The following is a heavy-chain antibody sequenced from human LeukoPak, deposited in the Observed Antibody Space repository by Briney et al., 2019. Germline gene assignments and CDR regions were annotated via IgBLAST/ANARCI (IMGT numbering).Heavy chain of an antibody. V-gene: IGHV4-38-2*01. CDR3: ARLMDVGIDY. CDR1: GFTFSSYA. J-gene: IGHJ4*02. CDR2: IYHSGST. D-gene: IGHD7-27*01. Sequence: GSLRLSCAASGFTFSSYAMSWVRQAPGKGLEWIGSIYHSGSTYYNPSLKSRVTISVDTSKNQFSLKLSSVTAADTAVYYCARLMDVGIDYWGQGTLVTVSS.